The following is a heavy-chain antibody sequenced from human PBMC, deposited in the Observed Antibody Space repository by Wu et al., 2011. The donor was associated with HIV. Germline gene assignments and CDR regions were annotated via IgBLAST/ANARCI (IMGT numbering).Heavy chain of an antibody. Sequence: QVQLVQSGAGVKKPGSSVKVSCKASGGTFSSYAINWVRQAPGQGLEWMGWINTYNDNTNYAQKLQGRVTMTTDTSTSTAYMEMRTLRSDDTAVYYCARGPWIGATQNDAFDIWGQGTMVTVSS. V-gene: IGHV1-18*01. CDR2: INTYNDNT. CDR3: ARGPWIGATQNDAFDI. J-gene: IGHJ3*02. CDR1: GGTFSSYA. D-gene: IGHD1-26*01.